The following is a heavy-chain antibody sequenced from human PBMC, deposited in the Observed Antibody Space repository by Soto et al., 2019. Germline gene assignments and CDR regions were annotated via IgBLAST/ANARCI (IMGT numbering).Heavy chain of an antibody. V-gene: IGHV1-69*13. D-gene: IGHD2-2*01. CDR3: ARDRIVPAATYYYYYGMDV. J-gene: IGHJ6*02. CDR2: IIPIFGTA. CDR1: GGTFSSYA. Sequence: SVKVSCKASGGTFSSYAISWVRQAPGQGLEWMGGIIPIFGTANYAQKFQGRVTITADESTSTAYMELSSLRSEDTAVYYCARDRIVPAATYYYYYGMDVWGQGTTVTVSS.